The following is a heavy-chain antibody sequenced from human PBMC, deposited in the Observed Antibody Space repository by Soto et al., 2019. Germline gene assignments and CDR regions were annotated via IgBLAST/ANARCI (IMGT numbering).Heavy chain of an antibody. V-gene: IGHV3-33*01. D-gene: IGHD3-3*01. Sequence: QVQLVESGGGVVQPGRSLRLSCAASGFTFSSYGMHWVRQAPGKGLEWVAVIWYDGSNKYYADSVKGRFTISRDNSKNTLYLQMNSLRAEDTAVYYCARAPHPYDLYVNWFDPWGQGTLVTVSS. CDR1: GFTFSSYG. CDR2: IWYDGSNK. J-gene: IGHJ5*02. CDR3: ARAPHPYDLYVNWFDP.